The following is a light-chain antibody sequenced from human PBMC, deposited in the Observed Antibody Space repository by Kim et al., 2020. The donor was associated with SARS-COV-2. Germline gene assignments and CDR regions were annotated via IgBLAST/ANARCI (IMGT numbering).Light chain of an antibody. CDR1: SGSIASNY. CDR3: QSYDSSNWV. J-gene: IGLJ3*02. V-gene: IGLV6-57*02. CDR2: EDN. Sequence: GRTLSLACTGSSGSIASNYVQWYQQLPGSAPTSVIYEDNQRPSGFPDRFSGSIDSSSNAASLSISGLKTEDEADYYCQSYDSSNWVFGGGTQLTVL.